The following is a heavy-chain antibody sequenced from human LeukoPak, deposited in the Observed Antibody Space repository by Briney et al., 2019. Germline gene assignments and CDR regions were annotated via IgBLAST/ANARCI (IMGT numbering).Heavy chain of an antibody. CDR1: GHSFTSYW. CDR2: IDPSDSYT. J-gene: IGHJ3*02. D-gene: IGHD3-22*01. V-gene: IGHV5-10-1*01. CDR3: ARREVVVTPADAFDI. Sequence: GESLRISCKGSGHSFTSYWISWVRQMPGKGLEWMGRIDPSDSYTNYSPSFQGHVAISADKSISTAYLQWSSLKASDTAMYYCARREVVVTPADAFDIWGQGTMVTVSS.